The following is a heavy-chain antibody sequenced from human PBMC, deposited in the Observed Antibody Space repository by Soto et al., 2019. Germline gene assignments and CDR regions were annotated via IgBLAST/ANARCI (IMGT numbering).Heavy chain of an antibody. CDR1: GFSFNDHY. V-gene: IGHV3-72*01. D-gene: IGHD2-2*01. CDR2: TRNKANSYST. CDR3: VRGVLIIHQYNGLDV. J-gene: IGHJ6*02. Sequence: EVQLVESGGGLVQPGGSLRLSCAASGFSFNDHYMDWVRQAPGKGLEWVGRTRNKANSYSTDYAASVKGRFTISRDDSXXSLYRQMNSLKTEETAVYYRVRGVLIIHQYNGLDVRGQGPTVTVSS.